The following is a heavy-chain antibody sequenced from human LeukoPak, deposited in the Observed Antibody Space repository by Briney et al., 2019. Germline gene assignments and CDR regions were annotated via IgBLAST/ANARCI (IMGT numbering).Heavy chain of an antibody. D-gene: IGHD6-19*01. Sequence: GESLKISCKGSGYSFTSYWISWVRQMPGKGLEWMGRIDPSDSYTNYGPSFQGHVTISADKSISTAYLQWSSLKASDTAMYYCARHVRAVAGEIDYWGQGTLVTVSS. V-gene: IGHV5-10-1*01. CDR3: ARHVRAVAGEIDY. CDR1: GYSFTSYW. J-gene: IGHJ4*02. CDR2: IDPSDSYT.